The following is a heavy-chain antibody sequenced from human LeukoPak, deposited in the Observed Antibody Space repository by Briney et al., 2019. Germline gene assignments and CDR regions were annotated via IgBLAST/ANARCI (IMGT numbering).Heavy chain of an antibody. CDR2: IYYRGST. D-gene: IGHD4-11*01. CDR3: ARIDYSNGGGDY. Sequence: SETLSLTCTVSGGSISSYYWTWIRQPPGKGLEWIGYIYYRGSTNYNPSLKSRVNISVDTSKNQFSLQLSSVTAADTAVYYCARIDYSNGGGDYWGQGTLVTVSS. V-gene: IGHV4-59*08. J-gene: IGHJ4*02. CDR1: GGSISSYY.